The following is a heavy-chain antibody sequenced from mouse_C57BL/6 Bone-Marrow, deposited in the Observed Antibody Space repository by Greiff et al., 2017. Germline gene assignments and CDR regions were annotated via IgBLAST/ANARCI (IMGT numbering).Heavy chain of an antibody. V-gene: IGHV5S21*01. D-gene: IGHD1-1*02. CDR2: ISSGGDYI. J-gene: IGHJ2*01. Sequence: EVKLMESGEGLVKPGGSLKLSCAASGFTFSSYAMSWVRQTPEKRLEWVAYISSGGDYIYYADTVKGRFTISRDNARNTLYLQMSSLKSEDTAMYYCARDGVLFFDYGGQGTTLTVSS. CDR1: GFTFSSYA. CDR3: ARDGVLFFDY.